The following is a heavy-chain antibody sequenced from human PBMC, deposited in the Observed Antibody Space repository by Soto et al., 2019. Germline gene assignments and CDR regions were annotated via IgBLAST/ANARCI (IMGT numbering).Heavy chain of an antibody. V-gene: IGHV3-21*01. CDR1: GFTFSSYS. D-gene: IGHD3-3*01. J-gene: IGHJ5*02. CDR3: ARDAFGVVIIGGWFDP. Sequence: GGSLRLSCAASGFTFSSYSMNWVRQAPGKGLEWVSSISSSSSYIYYADSVEGRFTISRDNAKNSLYLQMNSLRAEDTAVYYCARDAFGVVIIGGWFDPWGQGTLVTVSS. CDR2: ISSSSSYI.